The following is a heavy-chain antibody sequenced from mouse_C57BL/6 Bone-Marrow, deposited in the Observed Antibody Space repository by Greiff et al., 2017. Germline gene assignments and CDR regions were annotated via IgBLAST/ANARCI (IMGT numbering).Heavy chain of an antibody. J-gene: IGHJ3*01. CDR3: ARERFDYGSGYVDFAY. CDR1: GYAFTNYL. D-gene: IGHD1-1*01. Sequence: QVQLQQSGAELVRPGTSVKVSCKASGYAFTNYLIEWVKQRPGQGLEWIGVINPGSGGTNYNEKFKGKATLTADKASSTAYMQLSSLKSEDYAVYFCARERFDYGSGYVDFAYWGQGTLVTVSA. V-gene: IGHV1-54*01. CDR2: INPGSGGT.